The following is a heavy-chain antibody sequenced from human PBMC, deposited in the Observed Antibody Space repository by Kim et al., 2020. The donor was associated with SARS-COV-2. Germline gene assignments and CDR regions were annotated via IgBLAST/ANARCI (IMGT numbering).Heavy chain of an antibody. D-gene: IGHD1-26*01. V-gene: IGHV3-33*01. CDR3: ARAVGAKIDY. J-gene: IGHJ4*02. CDR2: IWYDGRNK. Sequence: GGSLRLSCAASGFTFSSYGMHWVRQAPGKGLEWVSVIWYDGRNKYYADSVKVRFTISRDNSKNTLYLQMNSLSAEDTAVYYCARAVGAKIDYWGQGTLVTVSS. CDR1: GFTFSSYG.